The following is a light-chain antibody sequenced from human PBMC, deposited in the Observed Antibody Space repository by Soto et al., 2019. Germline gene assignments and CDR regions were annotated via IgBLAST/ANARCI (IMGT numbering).Light chain of an antibody. CDR3: AAWDDSLNGVV. CDR1: SSNIGSNT. J-gene: IGLJ2*01. Sequence: QSVLTQPPSASGTPGQRVTISCSGSSSNIGSNTVNWYQQLAATAPKLLIYTNNQRPSGVPDRFSGSKSGTSASLAISGLQSEDEADYYCAAWDDSLNGVVFGGGTKVTVL. CDR2: TNN. V-gene: IGLV1-44*01.